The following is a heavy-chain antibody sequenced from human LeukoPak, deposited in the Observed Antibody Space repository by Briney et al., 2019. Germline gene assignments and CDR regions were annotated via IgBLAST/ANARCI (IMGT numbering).Heavy chain of an antibody. D-gene: IGHD6-19*01. Sequence: ASVTVSCKASGYTFTSYYMHWVRQAPGQGLEWMGIINPSGGSTSYAQKFQGRVTMTRDTSTSTVYMELSSLRSEDTAVYYCARVSSSGHPYDPWGQGTLVTVSS. CDR1: GYTFTSYY. J-gene: IGHJ5*02. CDR3: ARVSSSGHPYDP. V-gene: IGHV1-46*01. CDR2: INPSGGST.